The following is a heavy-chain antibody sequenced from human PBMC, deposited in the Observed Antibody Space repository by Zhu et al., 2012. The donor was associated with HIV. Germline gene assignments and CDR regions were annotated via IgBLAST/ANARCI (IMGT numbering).Heavy chain of an antibody. CDR2: IYTSGST. D-gene: IGHD5-18*01. J-gene: IGHJ4*02. CDR1: GGSISSYY. V-gene: IGHV4-4*09. CDR3: ARVRCGYSYGYEGGLFDY. Sequence: QVQLQESGPGLVKPSETLSLTCTVSGGSISSYYWSWIRQPPGKGLEWIGYIYTSGSTNYNPSLKSRVTISVDTSKNQFSLKLSSVTAADTAVYYCARVRCGYSYGYEGGLFDYWGQGTLVTVSS.